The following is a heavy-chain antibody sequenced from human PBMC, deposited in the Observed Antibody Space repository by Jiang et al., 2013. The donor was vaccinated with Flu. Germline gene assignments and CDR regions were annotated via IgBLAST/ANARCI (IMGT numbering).Heavy chain of an antibody. CDR1: GVSISIYY. Sequence: VKPSETLSLTCSVSGVSISIYYWSWIRQAPGRGLEWIGFLSNSGSPKYNPSLRGRVTISEDTSKNQFFLELRSVTAADTAVYYCARDPNQIGDGINWFDPWGQGTLVTVSS. CDR3: ARDPNQIGDGINWFDP. CDR2: LSNSGSP. D-gene: IGHD1-14*01. J-gene: IGHJ5*02. V-gene: IGHV4-59*01.